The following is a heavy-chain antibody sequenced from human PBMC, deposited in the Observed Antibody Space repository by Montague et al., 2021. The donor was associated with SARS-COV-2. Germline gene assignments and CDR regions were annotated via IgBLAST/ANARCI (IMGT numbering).Heavy chain of an antibody. CDR1: GGSITNNIDN. CDR2: IYYTGNT. Sequence: SETLSLTCTVSGGSITNNIDNWAWIRQPPGKGLEWIGSIYYTGNTYYNPSLKSRVTISVVTSKNHFTLKLSSVTAEETAVYYCARLKRYFDSSGSASAFDCWGQGTKVTVSS. J-gene: IGHJ3*01. D-gene: IGHD3-22*01. CDR3: ARLKRYFDSSGSASAFDC. V-gene: IGHV4-39*02.